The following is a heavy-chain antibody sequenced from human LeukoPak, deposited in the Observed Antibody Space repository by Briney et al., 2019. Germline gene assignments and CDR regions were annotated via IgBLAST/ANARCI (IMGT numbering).Heavy chain of an antibody. V-gene: IGHV3-23*01. D-gene: IGHD6-19*01. J-gene: IGHJ4*02. Sequence: GGSLRLSCAASGFTFSSYAMSWVRQAPGKGLEWVSAISGSGGSTYYADSVKGRFTISRDNSKNTLYLQMNSLRAEDTAVYYCAKDYVSSGWRLYLNYFDYWGQGTLVTVSS. CDR1: GFTFSSYA. CDR2: ISGSGGST. CDR3: AKDYVSSGWRLYLNYFDY.